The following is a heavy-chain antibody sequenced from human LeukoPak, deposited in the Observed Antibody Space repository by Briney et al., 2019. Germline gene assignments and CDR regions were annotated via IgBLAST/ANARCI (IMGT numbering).Heavy chain of an antibody. V-gene: IGHV1-69*13. CDR2: IIPIFGTA. Sequence: SVKVSCKASGGTFSSYAISWVRQAPGQGLEWMGGIIPIFGTANYAQKFQGRVTITADESTSTAYMELSRLRSDDTAVYYCARDYYDSSGYFYWGQGTLVTVSS. J-gene: IGHJ4*02. CDR3: ARDYYDSSGYFY. D-gene: IGHD3-22*01. CDR1: GGTFSSYA.